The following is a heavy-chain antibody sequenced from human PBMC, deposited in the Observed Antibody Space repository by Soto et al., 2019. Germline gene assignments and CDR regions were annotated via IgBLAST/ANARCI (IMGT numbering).Heavy chain of an antibody. CDR3: ASGTYYDFWSGFDY. J-gene: IGHJ4*02. CDR1: GGSFSGYY. Sequence: SETLSLTCAVYGGSFSGYYWSWIRQPPGKGLEWIGEINHSGSTNYNPSLKSRVTISVDTSKNQFSLKLSSVTAADTAVYYCASGTYYDFWSGFDYWGPGTLVTVSS. D-gene: IGHD3-3*01. V-gene: IGHV4-34*01. CDR2: INHSGST.